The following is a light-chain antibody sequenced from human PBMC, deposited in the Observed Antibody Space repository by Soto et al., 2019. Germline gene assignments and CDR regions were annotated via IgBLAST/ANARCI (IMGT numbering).Light chain of an antibody. V-gene: IGLV3-21*04. J-gene: IGLJ7*01. CDR2: YDS. CDR1: NIGSKS. Sequence: SYELTQSPSVSVAPGKTARITCGGNNIGSKSVHWYQQKPGQAPVLVIYYDSDRPSGIPERFSGSNSGNTATLTISRVEAGDEADYYCQVWDSSSDPDAVFGGGTQLTVL. CDR3: QVWDSSSDPDAV.